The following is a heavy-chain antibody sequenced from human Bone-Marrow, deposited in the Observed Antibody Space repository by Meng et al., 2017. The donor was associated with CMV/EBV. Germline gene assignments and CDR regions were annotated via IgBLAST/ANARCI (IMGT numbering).Heavy chain of an antibody. Sequence: GESLKISCAASGFTFSSYGMHWVRQAPGKGLEWVAFIRYDGSNKYYADSVKGRFTISRDNAKNSLYLQMNSLRAEDTAVYYCARDWGKTWGQGNLVNVDS. CDR3: ARDWGKT. CDR2: IRYDGSNK. D-gene: IGHD3-16*01. J-gene: IGHJ5*02. V-gene: IGHV3-30*02. CDR1: GFTFSSYG.